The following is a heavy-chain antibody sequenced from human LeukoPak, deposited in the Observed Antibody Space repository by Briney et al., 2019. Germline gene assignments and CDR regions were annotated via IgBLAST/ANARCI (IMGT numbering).Heavy chain of an antibody. J-gene: IGHJ2*01. CDR3: ARGTNYLPGAFDL. CDR2: INHSGST. V-gene: IGHV4-34*01. Sequence: PSETLSLTCAVYGGSFSGYYWSWIRQPPGKGLEWIGEINHSGSTNYNPSLKSRVTISVDTSKNQFSLKLSSVTAADTAVYYCARGTNYLPGAFDLWGRGTLVTVSS. CDR1: GGSFSGYY. D-gene: IGHD1-7*01.